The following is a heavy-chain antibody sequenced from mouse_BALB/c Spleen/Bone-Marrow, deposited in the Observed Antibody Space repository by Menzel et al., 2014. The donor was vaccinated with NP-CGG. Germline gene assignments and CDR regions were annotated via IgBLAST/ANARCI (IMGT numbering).Heavy chain of an antibody. CDR1: GYRFTTYV. D-gene: IGHD1-1*02. J-gene: IGHJ1*01. CDR2: INPYNDVT. V-gene: IGHV1-14*01. CDR3: ARNYGHWYFDV. Sequence: EVQLQQSGPELVKPGASVKMSCKTSGYRFTTYVMHWVKQKPGQGLEWIGYINPYNDVTNYNEKFKGKATLTSDKSSSTSYMELSSLTSEDSAVYYCARNYGHWYFDVWGAGTTVTVSP.